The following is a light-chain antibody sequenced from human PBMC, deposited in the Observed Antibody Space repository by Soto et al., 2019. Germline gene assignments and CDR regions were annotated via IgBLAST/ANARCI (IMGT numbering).Light chain of an antibody. J-gene: IGLJ3*02. CDR3: QAYANSMGSSVL. CDR1: SSNIGAGYD. V-gene: IGLV1-40*01. CDR2: DTF. Sequence: QSVLTQPPSVSGAPGQSVSIPCSGSSSNIGAGYDVPWYQQLPGTVPKLVIYDTFNRPSGVPDRFSGSKSGASASLAITGPRVEDEDESYCQAYANSMGSSVLFGAGTKLTVL.